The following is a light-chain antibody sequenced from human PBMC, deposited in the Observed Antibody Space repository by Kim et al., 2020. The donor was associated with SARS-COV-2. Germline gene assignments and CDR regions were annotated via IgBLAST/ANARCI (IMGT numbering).Light chain of an antibody. J-gene: IGKJ2*01. CDR1: QSVGSSL. CDR3: QQYGSTPYT. V-gene: IGKV3-20*01. Sequence: LSPGERATHSCRASQSVGSSLLAWYQQKPGQAPRLLIYEAFKRVAGIPDRFSGSGSGTDFTITISRPEPEDFAMYYCQQYGSTPYTFGQGTKLEI. CDR2: EAF.